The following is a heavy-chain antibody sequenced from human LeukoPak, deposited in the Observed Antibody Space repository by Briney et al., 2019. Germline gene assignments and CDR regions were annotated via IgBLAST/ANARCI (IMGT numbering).Heavy chain of an antibody. D-gene: IGHD1-26*01. CDR1: GGSISSGGYY. CDR3: ARGLIVGATLDY. V-gene: IGHV4-31*03. J-gene: IGHJ4*02. CDR2: IYYSGST. Sequence: PSETLSLTCTVSGGSISSGGYYWSWIRQHPGKGLEGIGYIYYSGSTYYNPSLKSRVTISVDTSKNQFSLKLGSVTAADTAVYYCARGLIVGATLDYWGQGTLVTVSS.